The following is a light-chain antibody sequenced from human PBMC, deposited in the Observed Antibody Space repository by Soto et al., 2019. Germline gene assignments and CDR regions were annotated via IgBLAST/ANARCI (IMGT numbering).Light chain of an antibody. CDR2: GDN. CDR3: QSYDISIHNYV. Sequence: QSALTQPPSVSGAPGQRVSISCTGSTSNIGAPYDVHWYQHLPGTAPKLLIYGDNNRPSGVPDRFSGSKSGTSASLAITRLQAEDEADYYCQSYDISIHNYVFGTGTKVTVL. J-gene: IGLJ1*01. V-gene: IGLV1-40*01. CDR1: TSNIGAPYD.